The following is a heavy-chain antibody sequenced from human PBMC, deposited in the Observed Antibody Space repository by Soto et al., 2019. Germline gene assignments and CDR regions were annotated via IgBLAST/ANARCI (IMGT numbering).Heavy chain of an antibody. J-gene: IGHJ5*02. CDR3: AHSQYYDFWSGYVFVP. D-gene: IGHD3-3*01. CDR1: GFSLSTSGVG. V-gene: IGHV2-5*01. CDR2: IYWNDDK. Sequence: QITLKESGPTLVKPTQTLTLTCTFSGFSLSTSGVGVGWIRQPPGKSLEWLALIYWNDDKRYSPSLKSRLTITKDTSKNQVVLTMTNMDPVDTATYYCAHSQYYDFWSGYVFVPWGQGTLVTVSS.